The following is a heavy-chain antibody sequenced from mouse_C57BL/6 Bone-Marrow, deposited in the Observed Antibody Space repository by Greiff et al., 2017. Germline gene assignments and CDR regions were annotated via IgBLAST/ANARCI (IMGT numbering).Heavy chain of an antibody. CDR2: INPYNGGT. D-gene: IGHD1-1*01. CDR1: GYTFTDYY. V-gene: IGHV1-19*01. J-gene: IGHJ2*01. Sequence: VQLQQSGPVLVKPGASVKMSCKASGYTFTDYYMNWVKQSHGKSLEWIGVINPYNGGTSYNQKFKGKATLTVVKSSSTAYMELNSLTSEDSAVYYCARWGYGSRWWGQGTTLTVSS. CDR3: ARWGYGSRW.